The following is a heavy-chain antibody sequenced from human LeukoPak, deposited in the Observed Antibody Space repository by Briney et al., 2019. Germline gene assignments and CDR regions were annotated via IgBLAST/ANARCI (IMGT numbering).Heavy chain of an antibody. J-gene: IGHJ4*02. V-gene: IGHV3-21*06. CDR3: ARWYSSGWYPDY. Sequence: GGSLRLSCAASGFSFSTYSMIWVRQAPGKGLEWVSSVSGTSEYIYYADSVRGRFTISRDNAKNTVYLQMNSLRAEDTAVYYCARWYSSGWYPDYWGQGTLVTVSS. CDR1: GFSFSTYS. D-gene: IGHD6-19*01. CDR2: VSGTSEYI.